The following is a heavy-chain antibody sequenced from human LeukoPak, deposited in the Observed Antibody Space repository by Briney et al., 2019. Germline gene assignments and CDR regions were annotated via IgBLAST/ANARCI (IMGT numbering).Heavy chain of an antibody. D-gene: IGHD2-15*01. CDR2: IKQDGSEK. Sequence: LEWVANIKQDGSEKYYVDSVKGRFTISRDNAKNSLYLQMNSLRAEDTAVYYCARDQDYSYFDYWGQGALVTVSS. CDR3: ARDQDYSYFDY. V-gene: IGHV3-7*03. J-gene: IGHJ4*02.